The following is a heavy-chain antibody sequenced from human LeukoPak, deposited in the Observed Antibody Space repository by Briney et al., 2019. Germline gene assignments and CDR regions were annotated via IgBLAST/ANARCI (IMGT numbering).Heavy chain of an antibody. V-gene: IGHV4-59*08. CDR1: GGSIRSYY. CDR3: VRSTSSGSYGYYYYAMDV. Sequence: SETLSLTCTVSGGSIRSYYWSWIRQPPGKGLEWIGYIYYSGSTNYNPSLKGRVPISLDPSQNQFSLRLSAVTAADTAVYYCVRSTSSGSYGYYYYAMDVWGQGTTVTVSS. J-gene: IGHJ6*02. D-gene: IGHD1-26*01. CDR2: IYYSGST.